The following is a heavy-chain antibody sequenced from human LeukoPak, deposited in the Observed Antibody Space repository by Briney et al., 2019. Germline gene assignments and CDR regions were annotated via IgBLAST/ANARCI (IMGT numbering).Heavy chain of an antibody. CDR3: AKAYDILTGNLDAFDI. D-gene: IGHD3-9*01. J-gene: IGHJ3*02. CDR2: ISSSSSYI. V-gene: IGHV3-21*04. Sequence: GGSLRLSCAASGFTFSSYSMNWVRQAPGKGLEWVSSISSSSSYIYYADSVKGRFTISRDNAKNSLYLQMNSLRAEDTALYYCAKAYDILTGNLDAFDIWGQGTMVTVSS. CDR1: GFTFSSYS.